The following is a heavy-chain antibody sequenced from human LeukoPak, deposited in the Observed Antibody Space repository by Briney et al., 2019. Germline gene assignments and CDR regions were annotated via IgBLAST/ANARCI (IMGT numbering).Heavy chain of an antibody. CDR2: IIPILGIA. V-gene: IGHV1-69*04. CDR3: ARDRRWLQSENYYGMDV. J-gene: IGHJ6*02. D-gene: IGHD5-24*01. CDR1: GGTFSSYA. Sequence: VASVKVSCKASGGTFSSYAISWVRQAPGQGLEWMGRIIPILGIANYAQKFQGRVTITADKSTSTAYMELSSLRSEGTAVYYCARDRRWLQSENYYGMDVWGQGTTVTVSS.